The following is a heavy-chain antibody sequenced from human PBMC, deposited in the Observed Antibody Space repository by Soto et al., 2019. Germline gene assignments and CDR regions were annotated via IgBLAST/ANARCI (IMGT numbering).Heavy chain of an antibody. V-gene: IGHV3-7*01. D-gene: IGHD3-10*01. CDR1: GFTFSSYW. CDR2: IKQDGSEK. CDR3: ARVGGGLAGRFYYYYYMDV. Sequence: GGSSRLSCAASGFTFSSYWMSWVRQAPGKGLEWVANIKQDGSEKYYVDSVKGRFTISRDNAKNSLYLQMNSLRAEDTAVYYCARVGGGLAGRFYYYYYMDVWGKGTTVTVSS. J-gene: IGHJ6*03.